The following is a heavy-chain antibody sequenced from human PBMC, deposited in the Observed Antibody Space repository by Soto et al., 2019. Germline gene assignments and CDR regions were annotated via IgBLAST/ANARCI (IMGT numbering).Heavy chain of an antibody. CDR3: ARIPGGQLGANYFDY. CDR2: LYSGGST. Sequence: PVGSLRLSCAASGFTVSSTYMNWVRQAPGKGLEWVSVLYSGGSTYYADSVKGRFTISRDNSKNTLYLQMNSLRPEDTAVYYCARIPGGQLGANYFDYWGQGTLVTVSS. J-gene: IGHJ4*02. D-gene: IGHD6-6*01. CDR1: GFTVSSTY. V-gene: IGHV3-53*01.